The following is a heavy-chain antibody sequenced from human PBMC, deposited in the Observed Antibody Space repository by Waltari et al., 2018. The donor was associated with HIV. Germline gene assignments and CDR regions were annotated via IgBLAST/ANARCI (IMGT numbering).Heavy chain of an antibody. CDR2: IYYSGST. Sequence: QVQLQESGPGLVKPSETLSLTCTVSGGSISSYYWTWIRQPPGKGLEWIWYIYYSGSTNYNPSLKGRVTITVDTSKNQFSLKLSAVTAADTAVYSCARGGYSSSWYLNWFDPWGQGTLVTVSS. CDR3: ARGGYSSSWYLNWFDP. J-gene: IGHJ5*02. D-gene: IGHD6-13*01. CDR1: GGSISSYY. V-gene: IGHV4-59*01.